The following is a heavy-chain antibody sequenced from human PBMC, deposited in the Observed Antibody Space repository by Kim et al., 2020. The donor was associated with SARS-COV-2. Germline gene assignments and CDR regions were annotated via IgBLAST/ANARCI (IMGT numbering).Heavy chain of an antibody. J-gene: IGHJ6*02. CDR3: RGPPYYYYGMDV. V-gene: IGHV3-15*01. CDR1: GFTFSNAW. CDR2: IKSKTDGGTT. Sequence: GGSLRLSCAASGFTFSNAWMSWVRQAPGKGLEWVGRIKSKTDGGTTDYAAPVKGRFTISRDDSKNTLYLQMNSLKTEDTAVYYCRGPPYYYYGMDVWGQGTTVTVSS.